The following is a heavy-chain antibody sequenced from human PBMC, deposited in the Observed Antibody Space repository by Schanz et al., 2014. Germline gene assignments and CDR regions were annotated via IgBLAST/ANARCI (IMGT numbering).Heavy chain of an antibody. J-gene: IGHJ3*02. CDR1: RIIFGTYS. Sequence: EVQLVESGGGLVKPGGSLRLSCTASRIIFGTYSMTWIRQTPKGLEWVSSINSRSNFIYYADSVKGRFTISRDNAKNSRDLQMNSLRAEDTAVYYCAGAVATIRADAFDIWGQGTMVAVSS. CDR3: AGAVATIRADAFDI. CDR2: INSRSNFI. D-gene: IGHD5-12*01. V-gene: IGHV3-21*01.